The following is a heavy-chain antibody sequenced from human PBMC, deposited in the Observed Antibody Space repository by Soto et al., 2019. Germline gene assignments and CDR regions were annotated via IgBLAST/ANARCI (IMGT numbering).Heavy chain of an antibody. V-gene: IGHV3-74*01. CDR3: VILALGKFDF. D-gene: IGHD1-26*01. J-gene: IGHJ4*02. Sequence: GGSLRLSCAASGFTFSSYWMHWVRQAPGKGLVWVSRINSDGSSTSYADSVKGRFTISRDNSRNRLYLQMNSLRAEDTALYYCVILALGKFDFWGQGTLVTVSS. CDR2: INSDGSST. CDR1: GFTFSSYW.